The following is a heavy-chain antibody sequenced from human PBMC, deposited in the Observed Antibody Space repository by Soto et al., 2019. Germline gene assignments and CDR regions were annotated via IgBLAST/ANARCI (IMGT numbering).Heavy chain of an antibody. V-gene: IGHV3-21*01. D-gene: IGHD4-17*01. Sequence: GGSLRLSCAASGFTFGSYSMNWVRQAPGKGLEWVTSISSSSSYIYYADSVKGRFTISRDNAKNSLYLQMNSLRAEDTAVYYCVPPPLTTLDYWGQGTLVTV. CDR1: GFTFGSYS. CDR2: ISSSSSYI. J-gene: IGHJ4*02. CDR3: VPPPLTTLDY.